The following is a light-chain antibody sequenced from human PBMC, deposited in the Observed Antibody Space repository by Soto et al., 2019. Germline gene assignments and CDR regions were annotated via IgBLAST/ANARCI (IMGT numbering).Light chain of an antibody. CDR1: SSDVGSYNR. CDR2: EVS. CDR3: SSYTTSITVL. J-gene: IGLJ2*01. V-gene: IGLV2-18*02. Sequence: QSALTQPPSVSGSLGQSVTISCTGTSSDVGSYNRVSWYQQPPGTAPKLMIYEVSNRPSGVPARFSGSKSGNTASLTISGLQAEGEADYYCSSYTTSITVLFGGGTKLTVL.